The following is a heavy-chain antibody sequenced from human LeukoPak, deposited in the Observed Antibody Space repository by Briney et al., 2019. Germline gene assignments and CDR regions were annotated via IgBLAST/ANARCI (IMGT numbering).Heavy chain of an antibody. V-gene: IGHV4-30-4*01. J-gene: IGHJ6*02. CDR2: IYDSGST. CDR3: ARQIYYGMDV. CDR1: GASIRSGDYY. Sequence: SETLSLTCTVSGASIRSGDYYWSWIRQPPGKGLEWIGYIYDSGSTYYNPSLKSRITISVDTSENRFSLKLSSVTAADTAVYYCARQIYYGMDVWGQGTTVTVSS.